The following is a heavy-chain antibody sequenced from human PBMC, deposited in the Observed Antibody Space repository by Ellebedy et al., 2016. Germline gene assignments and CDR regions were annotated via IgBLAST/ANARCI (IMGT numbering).Heavy chain of an antibody. Sequence: ASVKVSCKASGYTFTSYDINWVRQATGQGHEWLGWMNPNSGNTGYAQKFQGRVTMTRDTSISTAYMELSRLRSDDTAVYYCARGAVYYGSGSQIDYWGQGTLVTVSS. CDR2: MNPNSGNT. D-gene: IGHD3-10*01. V-gene: IGHV1-8*01. J-gene: IGHJ4*02. CDR3: ARGAVYYGSGSQIDY. CDR1: GYTFTSYD.